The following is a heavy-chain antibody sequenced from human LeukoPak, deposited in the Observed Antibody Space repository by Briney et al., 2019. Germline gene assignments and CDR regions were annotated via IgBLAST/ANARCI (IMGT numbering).Heavy chain of an antibody. V-gene: IGHV4-61*02. J-gene: IGHJ4*02. CDR2: IYSSGST. Sequence: SETLSLTCTVSGGSISSGSYYWSWIRQPAGKGLEWIGRIYSSGSTNHNPSLKSRVTISVDTSKNQFSLKLSSVTAADTALYYCARGNQWELIFDNWGQGTLVTVSS. CDR1: GGSISSGSYY. D-gene: IGHD1-26*01. CDR3: ARGNQWELIFDN.